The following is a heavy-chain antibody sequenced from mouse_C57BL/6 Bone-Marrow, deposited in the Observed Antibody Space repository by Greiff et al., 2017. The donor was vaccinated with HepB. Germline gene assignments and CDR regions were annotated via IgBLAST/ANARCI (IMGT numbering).Heavy chain of an antibody. V-gene: IGHV10-3*01. CDR2: IRSKSSNYAT. CDR3: VRSLHSNYGLYYAMDY. Sequence: DVMLVESGGGLVQPKGSLKLSCAASGFTFNTYAMHWVRQAPGKGLEWVARIRSKSSNYATYYADSVKDRFTISRDDSQSMLYLQMNNLKTEDTAMYYCVRSLHSNYGLYYAMDYWGQGTSVTVSS. CDR1: GFTFNTYA. D-gene: IGHD2-5*01. J-gene: IGHJ4*01.